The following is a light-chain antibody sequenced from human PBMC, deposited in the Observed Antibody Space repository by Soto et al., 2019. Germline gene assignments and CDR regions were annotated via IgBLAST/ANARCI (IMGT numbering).Light chain of an antibody. CDR2: GAS. CDR3: QQYTKWPR. J-gene: IGKJ3*01. V-gene: IGKV3-15*01. CDR1: QSVGSN. Sequence: EIVMTQSPATLSVSPGERATLSCRASQSVGSNLAWYQQKPGQAPRLLIYGASTRANGIPARFSGTGSWTEFTLTISSLQSEDFALYYCQQYTKWPRFGPGTKVDIK.